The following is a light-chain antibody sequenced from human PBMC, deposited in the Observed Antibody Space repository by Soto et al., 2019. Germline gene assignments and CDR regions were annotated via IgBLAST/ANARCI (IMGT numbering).Light chain of an antibody. Sequence: IPITQSPSTLSASVGDRVPFSFRASQTISSWLAWYQQKPGKAPKLLIYDASSLESGVPSRFSGSGSGTEFTLTISSLQTDDFATYYCQQYNSYSLTFGQGTKVDI. V-gene: IGKV1-5*01. CDR2: DAS. CDR3: QQYNSYSLT. CDR1: QTISSW. J-gene: IGKJ1*01.